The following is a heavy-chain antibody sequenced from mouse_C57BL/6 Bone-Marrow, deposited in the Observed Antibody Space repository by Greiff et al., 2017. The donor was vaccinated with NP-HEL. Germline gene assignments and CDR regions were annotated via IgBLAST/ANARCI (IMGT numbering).Heavy chain of an antibody. Sequence: VQLQQSGPELVKPGASVKISCKASGYSFTGYYMNWVKQSPEKSLEWIGEINPSTGGTTYNQKFKAKATLTVDKSSSTAYMQLKSLTSEDSAVYYCARDGYDGFADWGQGTLVTVSA. CDR1: GYSFTGYY. J-gene: IGHJ3*01. CDR2: INPSTGGT. D-gene: IGHD2-2*01. V-gene: IGHV1-42*01. CDR3: ARDGYDGFAD.